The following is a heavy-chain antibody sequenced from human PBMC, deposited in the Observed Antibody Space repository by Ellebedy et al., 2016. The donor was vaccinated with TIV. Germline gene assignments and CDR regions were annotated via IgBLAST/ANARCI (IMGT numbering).Heavy chain of an antibody. CDR1: GFTFSTYA. CDR3: ARDNRGGGWDY. CDR2: ISNTGSRT. J-gene: IGHJ4*02. Sequence: PSETLSLTCAASGFTFSTYAMSWVRQAPGKGLEWVSTISNTGSRTYYADSVEGRFIISRDNSKNTLYLQMNSLRGEDTAVYYCARDNRGGGWDYWGQGTLVTVSS. V-gene: IGHV3-23*01. D-gene: IGHD1-14*01.